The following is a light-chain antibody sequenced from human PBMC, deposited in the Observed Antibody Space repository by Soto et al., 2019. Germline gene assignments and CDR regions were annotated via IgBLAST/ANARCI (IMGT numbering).Light chain of an antibody. CDR2: EVS. CDR3: SSYTSSGTLV. V-gene: IGLV2-14*01. CDR1: SSGVGGYNY. J-gene: IGLJ1*01. Sequence: QSVLTQPASVSGSPGQSITISCTGTSSGVGGYNYVSWCQQHPGKAPKLMIYEVSNRPSGVSNRFSGSKSGNTASLTISGLQAEDEADYYCSSYTSSGTLVFGTGTKVTVL.